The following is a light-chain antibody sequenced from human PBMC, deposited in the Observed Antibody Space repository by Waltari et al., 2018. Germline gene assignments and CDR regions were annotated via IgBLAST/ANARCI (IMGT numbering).Light chain of an antibody. Sequence: EIVLTQSPGTLSLSPGERATLPCRASQSVNNTYLAWYQAKPGQAPRLLIYGISLRATGVPDRFSGGGSGTDFTLTISRLEPEDFAVYYCQHYGGSPKYTFGQGTKLEIK. J-gene: IGKJ2*01. CDR1: QSVNNTY. CDR2: GIS. V-gene: IGKV3-20*01. CDR3: QHYGGSPKYT.